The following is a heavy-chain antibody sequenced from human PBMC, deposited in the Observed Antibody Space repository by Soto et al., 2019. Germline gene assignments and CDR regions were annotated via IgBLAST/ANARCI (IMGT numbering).Heavy chain of an antibody. D-gene: IGHD3-9*01. CDR2: INHSGST. J-gene: IGHJ6*03. CDR3: ARGSRYSGYYYYMDV. V-gene: IGHV4-34*01. CDR1: GGSFRGYY. Sequence: QVQLQQWGAGLLKPSETLSLTCAVYGGSFRGYYWSWIRQPPGKGLEWIGEINHSGSTNYNPSLKSRVTISVDTSKNQFSLKLSSVTAADTAVYYCARGSRYSGYYYYMDVWGKGTTVTVSS.